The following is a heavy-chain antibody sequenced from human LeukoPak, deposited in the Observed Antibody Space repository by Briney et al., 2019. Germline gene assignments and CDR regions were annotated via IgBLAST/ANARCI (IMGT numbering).Heavy chain of an antibody. CDR2: ISGSGDNT. CDR3: AKDLSHRDYFDSSGSYPGYFDY. V-gene: IGHV3-23*01. CDR1: GFTFSSYA. J-gene: IGHJ4*02. D-gene: IGHD3-22*01. Sequence: RLGGSLRLSCEVSGFTFSSYAMSWVRQAPGKGLEWVSAISGSGDNTYYADSVKGRFTISRDNSKNTLYLQLNSLRADDTAVYYCAKDLSHRDYFDSSGSYPGYFDYWGQGTLVTVSS.